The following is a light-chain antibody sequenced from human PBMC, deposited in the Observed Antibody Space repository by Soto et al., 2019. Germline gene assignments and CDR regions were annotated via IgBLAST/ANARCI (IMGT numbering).Light chain of an antibody. CDR1: QSISSW. J-gene: IGKJ1*01. V-gene: IGKV1-17*01. CDR3: LQHYRYPGT. Sequence: DIQMTQSPSSLSASLGDRVTITCRASQSISSWLAWYQQKPGKVPERLIYAASSLQSGVPSRFGGSGSGTEFTLTSSSVQPEDLATYYSLQHYRYPGTFGRGTKVDIK. CDR2: AAS.